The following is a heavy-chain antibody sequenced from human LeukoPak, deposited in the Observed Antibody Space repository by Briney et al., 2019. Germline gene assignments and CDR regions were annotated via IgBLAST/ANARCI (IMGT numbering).Heavy chain of an antibody. CDR2: IYSTGNT. Sequence: PSETLSLTCSVSGGSIRSYYWSWIRQPPGKGLEWIGCIYSTGNTNYNPSLRSRVSMSVDTSKNQFSLKLSSVTGADTAVYFCARGYNYGYRYYYFDYWGQGTLVTVSS. CDR3: ARGYNYGYRYYYFDY. V-gene: IGHV4-59*01. CDR1: GGSIRSYY. J-gene: IGHJ4*02. D-gene: IGHD5-18*01.